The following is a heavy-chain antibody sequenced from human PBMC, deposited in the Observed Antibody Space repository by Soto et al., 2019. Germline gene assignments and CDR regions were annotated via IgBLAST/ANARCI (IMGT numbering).Heavy chain of an antibody. CDR1: GYTFTSYG. CDR2: ISAYNGNT. CDR3: ARRAEYCSGGSCHLLGDY. D-gene: IGHD2-15*01. J-gene: IGHJ4*02. V-gene: IGHV1-18*01. Sequence: QVQLVQSGAEVKKPGASVKVSCKAYGYTFTSYGISWVRQASGQGLEWMGWISAYNGNTNYAQKLQGRVTMTTDTATSTAYRELRSLRADDTAVYYCARRAEYCSGGSCHLLGDYWGQGTLVTVSS.